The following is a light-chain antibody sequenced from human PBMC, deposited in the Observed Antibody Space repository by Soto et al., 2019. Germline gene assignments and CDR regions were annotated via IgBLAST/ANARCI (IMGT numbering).Light chain of an antibody. CDR2: DAS. CDR3: QQCYMGWT. Sequence: DLQMTQSPSTLSASVGDRVTITCRASQSIGRFLAWYQHQPGKAPKLLIYDASTLESGVPSRFSGTGSGTEFTFSMTYLQTEDFGTYYCQQCYMGWTFGQGPKVDFK. J-gene: IGKJ1*01. CDR1: QSIGRF. V-gene: IGKV1-5*01.